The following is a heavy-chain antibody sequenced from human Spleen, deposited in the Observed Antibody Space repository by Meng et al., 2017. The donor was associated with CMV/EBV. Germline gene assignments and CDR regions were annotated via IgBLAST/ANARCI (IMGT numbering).Heavy chain of an antibody. V-gene: IGHV4-34*01. J-gene: IGHJ6*02. Sequence: SETLSLTCAVYGGSFSGYYWSWIRQPPGKGLEWIGDINHSGGTNYNPTLKSRVIISVDTSKNQFSLKLTSVTAADTAVYYCASHSGYDHANYYYYAMDVWGQGTTVTVSS. CDR2: INHSGGT. CDR1: GGSFSGYY. CDR3: ASHSGYDHANYYYYAMDV. D-gene: IGHD5-12*01.